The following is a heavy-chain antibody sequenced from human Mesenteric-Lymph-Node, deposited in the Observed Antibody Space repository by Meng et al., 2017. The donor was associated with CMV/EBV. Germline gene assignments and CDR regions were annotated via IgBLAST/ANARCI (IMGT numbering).Heavy chain of an antibody. CDR3: ASTLRMDV. CDR1: GFTFSNAW. CDR2: IRSKANSYAT. Sequence: GESLKISCAASGFTFSNAWMSWVRQAPGKGLEWVGRIRSKANSYATAYAASVKGRFTISRDDSKNTAYLQMNSLKTEDTAVYYCASTLRMDVWGQGTTVTVSS. J-gene: IGHJ6*02. V-gene: IGHV3-73*01.